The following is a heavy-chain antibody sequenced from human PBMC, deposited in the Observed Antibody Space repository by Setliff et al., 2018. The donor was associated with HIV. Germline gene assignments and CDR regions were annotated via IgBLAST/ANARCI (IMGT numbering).Heavy chain of an antibody. J-gene: IGHJ4*02. D-gene: IGHD6-13*01. CDR2: SIPIYSEP. Sequence: GASVKVSCKASGGSFSNYAVNWVRQAPGQGLVWMGGSIPIYSEPDYAQKFQGRVTITADKSTSTAYMELSSLRSEDTAVYYCAKEYHTAATDTRVANYFDYWGQGTLVTVSS. V-gene: IGHV1-69*06. CDR3: AKEYHTAATDTRVANYFDY. CDR1: GGSFSNYA.